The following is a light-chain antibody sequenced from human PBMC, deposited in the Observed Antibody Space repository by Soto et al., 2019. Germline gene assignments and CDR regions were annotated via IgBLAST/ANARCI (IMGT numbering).Light chain of an antibody. V-gene: IGLV1-44*01. Sequence: QSVLTQPPSASGTPGQRVTISCSGSRSNIGNNAVSWYQQFPGTAPKLLIYNNNQQPSGVPDRFSGSKSGTSASLAISGLQSEDEADYYCATWDDSLNARGVLGGGTKLTVL. J-gene: IGLJ3*02. CDR1: RSNIGNNA. CDR3: ATWDDSLNARGV. CDR2: NNN.